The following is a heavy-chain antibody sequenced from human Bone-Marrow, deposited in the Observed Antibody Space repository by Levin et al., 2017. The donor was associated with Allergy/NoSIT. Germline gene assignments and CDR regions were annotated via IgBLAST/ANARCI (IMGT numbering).Heavy chain of an antibody. J-gene: IGHJ6*04. CDR1: GFTVSSNC. CDR3: AKAAAAAGSYYYNGMDV. V-gene: IGHV3-66*01. CDR2: IYSGGST. Sequence: PGGSLRLSCAASGFTVSSNCMSWVRQAPGKGLEWVSVIYSGGSTYYADSVKGRFTISRDNSKNALYLQMNSLRAEDTAVYYCAKAAAAAGSYYYNGMDVWDKGTTVTVSS. D-gene: IGHD6-13*01.